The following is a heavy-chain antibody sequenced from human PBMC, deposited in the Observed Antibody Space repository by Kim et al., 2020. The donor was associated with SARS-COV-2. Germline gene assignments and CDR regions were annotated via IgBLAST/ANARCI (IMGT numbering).Heavy chain of an antibody. Sequence: TANYTKKFQGRVTITADESTSTAYMELSSLRSEDTAVYYCARGAGGYFDYWGQGTLVTVSS. J-gene: IGHJ4*02. CDR2: TA. CDR3: ARGAGGYFDY. V-gene: IGHV1-69*01. D-gene: IGHD3-16*01.